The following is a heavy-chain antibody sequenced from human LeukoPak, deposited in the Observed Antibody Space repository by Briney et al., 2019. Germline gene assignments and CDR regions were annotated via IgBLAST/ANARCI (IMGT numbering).Heavy chain of an antibody. D-gene: IGHD3-10*01. CDR1: GFTFSSYW. V-gene: IGHV3-74*01. J-gene: IGHJ3*02. Sequence: GGSLRLSCAASGFTFSSYWMDWVRQVPGKGLVWVSRINSDGSSTRYADSVKGRFTISRDNAKNTLYVQMNSLRAEDTAVYYCSTGSGHAFDIWGRGTMVTVSS. CDR3: STGSGHAFDI. CDR2: INSDGSST.